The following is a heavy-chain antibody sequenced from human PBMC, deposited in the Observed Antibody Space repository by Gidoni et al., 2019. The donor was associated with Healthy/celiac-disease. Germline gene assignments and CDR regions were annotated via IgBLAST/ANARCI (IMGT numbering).Heavy chain of an antibody. V-gene: IGHV3-23*01. CDR1: GFTFRRYA. CDR3: AKDPSGDYSNYYYGMDV. Sequence: EVQLLESGGGLVQPGGSLRLSCAAAGFTFRRYAMSWVRQAPGKGLEWVSAISGSGGSTYYADSVKGRFTISRDNSKNTLYLQMNSLRAEDTAVYYCAKDPSGDYSNYYYGMDVWGQGTTVTVSS. D-gene: IGHD4-4*01. J-gene: IGHJ6*02. CDR2: ISGSGGST.